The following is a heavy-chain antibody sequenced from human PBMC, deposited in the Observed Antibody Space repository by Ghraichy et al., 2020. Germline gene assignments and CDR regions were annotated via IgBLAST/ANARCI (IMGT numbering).Heavy chain of an antibody. J-gene: IGHJ4*02. Sequence: GGSLRLSCAASGFTFSSYWMSWVRQAPGKGLEWVANIKQDGSEKYYVDSVKGRFTISRDNAKNSLYLQMNSLRAEDTAVYYCARKPDSGSYHFDYWGQGTLVTVSS. V-gene: IGHV3-7*03. D-gene: IGHD1-26*01. CDR1: GFTFSSYW. CDR2: IKQDGSEK. CDR3: ARKPDSGSYHFDY.